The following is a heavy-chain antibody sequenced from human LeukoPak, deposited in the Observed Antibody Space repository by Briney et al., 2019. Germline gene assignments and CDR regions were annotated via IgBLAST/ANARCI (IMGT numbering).Heavy chain of an antibody. CDR3: AKDGGPTYYDYVWGSYRRGPYYYYYYGMDV. CDR2: ISYDGSNK. D-gene: IGHD3-16*02. J-gene: IGHJ6*02. CDR1: GFTFSSYG. V-gene: IGHV3-30*18. Sequence: PGGSLRLSCAASGFTFSSYGMHWVRQAPGKGLEWVAVISYDGSNKYYADSVKGRFTISRDNSKNTLYLQMNSLRAEDTAVYYCAKDGGPTYYDYVWGSYRRGPYYYYYYGMDVWGQGTTVTVSS.